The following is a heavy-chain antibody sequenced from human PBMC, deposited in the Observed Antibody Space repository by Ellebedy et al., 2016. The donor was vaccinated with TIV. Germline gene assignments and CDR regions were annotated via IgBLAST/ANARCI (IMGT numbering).Heavy chain of an antibody. CDR1: GGSVSSGSHY. CDR2: SYYIGTT. V-gene: IGHV4-61*01. J-gene: IGHJ6*02. D-gene: IGHD1-26*01. Sequence: SETPSLTCTVSGGSVSSGSHYWNWIRQPPGKGLEWIGYSYYIGTTNYNPSLKSRVTISEDTSKNQLSLRLRSVTAADTAVYYCAGGSYTPYGMDVWGRGTTVIVSS. CDR3: AGGSYTPYGMDV.